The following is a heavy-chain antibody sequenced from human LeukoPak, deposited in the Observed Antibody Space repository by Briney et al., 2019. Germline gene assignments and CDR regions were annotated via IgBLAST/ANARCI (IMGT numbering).Heavy chain of an antibody. Sequence: GGSLRLSCAASGFTFSSYGMHWVRQAPGKGLEWVAVIWYDGSNKYYADSVKGRFTISRDNSKNTLYLQMNSLRAEDTAVYYCAKGGEMATNWGQGTLVTVSS. V-gene: IGHV3-33*06. J-gene: IGHJ4*02. CDR3: AKGGEMATN. CDR1: GFTFSSYG. D-gene: IGHD5-24*01. CDR2: IWYDGSNK.